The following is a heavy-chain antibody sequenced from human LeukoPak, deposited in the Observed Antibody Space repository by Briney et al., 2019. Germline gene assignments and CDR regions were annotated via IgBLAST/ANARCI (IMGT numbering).Heavy chain of an antibody. D-gene: IGHD3-10*01. CDR2: IYYSGST. J-gene: IGHJ1*01. Sequence: SETLSLTCTVSGGSISSGSYYWGWIRQPPGKGLEWIGTIYYSGSTFYNPSLKSRVTISVDTSKNQFSLKLSSVTAADTAVYYCARVGGDYYYGSGSSQYFQHWGQGTLVTVSS. CDR3: ARVGGDYYYGSGSSQYFQH. V-gene: IGHV4-39*07. CDR1: GGSISSGSYY.